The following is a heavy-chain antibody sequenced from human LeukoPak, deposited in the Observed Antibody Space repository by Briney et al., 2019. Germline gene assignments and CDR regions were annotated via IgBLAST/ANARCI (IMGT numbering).Heavy chain of an antibody. CDR1: GYSFTSNW. CDR2: IYPGDSDT. J-gene: IGHJ4*02. CDR3: ARLVQGYCSGGSCYYFDY. D-gene: IGHD2-15*01. Sequence: GESLKISCKGSGYSFTSNWIGWVRQMPGGGLEWMGIIYPGDSDTRYSPSFQGQVTFSADNSISTAYLQWSSLKASDTAMYYCARLVQGYCSGGSCYYFDYWGQGTLVIVSS. V-gene: IGHV5-51*01.